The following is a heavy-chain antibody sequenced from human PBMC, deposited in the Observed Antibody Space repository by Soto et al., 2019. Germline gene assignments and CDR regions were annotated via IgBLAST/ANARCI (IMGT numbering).Heavy chain of an antibody. J-gene: IGHJ6*02. Sequence: WGSLRLSCAASGFTCSSYAMHWVRQAPGKGLEWVAVISYDGSNKYYADSVKGRFTISRDNSKNTLYLQMNSLRAEDTAVYYCARRREFGNYYDSSGYAYGMDVWGQGTTVTVSS. CDR2: ISYDGSNK. D-gene: IGHD3-22*01. CDR3: ARRREFGNYYDSSGYAYGMDV. V-gene: IGHV3-30-3*01. CDR1: GFTCSSYA.